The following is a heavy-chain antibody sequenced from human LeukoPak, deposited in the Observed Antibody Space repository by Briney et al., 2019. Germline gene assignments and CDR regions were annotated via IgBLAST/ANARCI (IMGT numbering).Heavy chain of an antibody. Sequence: GASVKVSCKPSGYTFTSYALSWVRQAPGQGLEWMGWISTYSGNTNYAQKLQGRITMTIETSTSTAYMELRSLRSDDTAVYYCARGGPRVVTYGNFDYWGQGTLVTVSS. CDR1: GYTFTSYA. V-gene: IGHV1-18*01. D-gene: IGHD2-21*02. CDR2: ISTYSGNT. J-gene: IGHJ4*02. CDR3: ARGGPRVVTYGNFDY.